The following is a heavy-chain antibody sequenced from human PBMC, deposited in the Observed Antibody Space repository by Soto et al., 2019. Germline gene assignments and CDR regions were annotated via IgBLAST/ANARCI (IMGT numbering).Heavy chain of an antibody. D-gene: IGHD6-19*01. CDR3: AKDREQWLGAGGGDYGMDV. CDR2: ISGSGGST. Sequence: HPGGSLRLSCAASGFTFSSYAMSWVRQAPGKGLEWVSAISGSGGSTYYADSVKGRFTISRDNSKNTLYLQMNSLRAEDTAVYYCAKDREQWLGAGGGDYGMDVWGQGTTVTVSS. V-gene: IGHV3-23*01. CDR1: GFTFSSYA. J-gene: IGHJ6*02.